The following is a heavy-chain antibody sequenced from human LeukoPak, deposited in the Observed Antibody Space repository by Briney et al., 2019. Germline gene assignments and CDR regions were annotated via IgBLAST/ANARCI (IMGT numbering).Heavy chain of an antibody. V-gene: IGHV4-34*01. CDR1: GASISSYY. CDR2: INHSGST. J-gene: IGHJ6*03. Sequence: SETLSLTCTVSGASISSYYWSWIRQPPGKGLEWIGEINHSGSTNYNPSLKSRVTISVDTSKNQFSLKLSSVTAADTAVYYCARPHRNGRYAYYYYMDVWGKGTTVTISS. D-gene: IGHD1-26*01. CDR3: ARPHRNGRYAYYYYMDV.